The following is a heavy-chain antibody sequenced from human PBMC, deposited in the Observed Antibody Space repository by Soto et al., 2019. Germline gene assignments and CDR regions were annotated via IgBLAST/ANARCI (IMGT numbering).Heavy chain of an antibody. J-gene: IGHJ4*02. V-gene: IGHV1-8*02. D-gene: IGHD6-19*01. CDR3: ARAYTWGISVTGT. Sequence: ASVKVSCKASGYTFTSYAMHWVRQAPGQRLEWMGWRNPNNGNTGYSQKFQGRVTMTRYTSISTAYMELSSLRSEDTAIYYCARAYTWGISVTGTWGQGTLVTVSS. CDR2: RNPNNGNT. CDR1: GYTFTSYA.